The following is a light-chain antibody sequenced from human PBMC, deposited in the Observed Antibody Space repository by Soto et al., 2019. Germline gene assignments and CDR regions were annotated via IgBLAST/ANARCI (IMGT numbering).Light chain of an antibody. CDR1: SSDVGSYNL. CDR2: EDS. V-gene: IGLV2-23*01. Sequence: QSVLTQPASVSGSPGQSITLSCTGTSSDVGSYNLVSWYQQSPGKAPKLIIYEDSKRPSGVSNRFSGSKSANTASLTISGLQAEDEADYYCCSYAGSSAFFVFGLGTKV. CDR3: CSYAGSSAFFV. J-gene: IGLJ1*01.